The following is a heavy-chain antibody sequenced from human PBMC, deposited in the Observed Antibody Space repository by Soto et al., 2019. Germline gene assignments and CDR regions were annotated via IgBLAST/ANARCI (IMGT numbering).Heavy chain of an antibody. V-gene: IGHV4-39*01. CDR3: GSGPSTTWIDN. J-gene: IGHJ4*02. CDR1: GGSITSHHYY. D-gene: IGHD2-2*01. Sequence: QLQVQESGPGQVKPSQTLSLTCTVSGGSITSHHYYWGWIRQPPGKGLEWIGSIYSGGNTYYNPSLRSRLTIFEDTAKNLISLKLSSVTAADSAIYYCGSGPSTTWIDNWGLGTQVSVSS. CDR2: IYSGGNT.